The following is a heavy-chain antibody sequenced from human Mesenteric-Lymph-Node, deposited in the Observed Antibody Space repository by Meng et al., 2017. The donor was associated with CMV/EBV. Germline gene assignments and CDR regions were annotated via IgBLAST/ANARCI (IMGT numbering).Heavy chain of an antibody. Sequence: GQFNPWGAGRLKPSETLPGTCAVYGGSVSGYHWNWIRQSPEKGLEWIGEINHSGSTTYNPSFTSRIIISVDTSTNQISLNMSSVTAADTAVYYCARGSSYDILTGYFDYWGQGALVTVSS. D-gene: IGHD3-9*01. CDR1: GGSVSGYH. J-gene: IGHJ4*02. V-gene: IGHV4-34*01. CDR2: INHSGST. CDR3: ARGSSYDILTGYFDY.